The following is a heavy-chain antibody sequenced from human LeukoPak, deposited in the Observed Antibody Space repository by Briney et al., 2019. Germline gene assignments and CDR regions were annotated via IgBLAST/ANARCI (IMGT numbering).Heavy chain of an antibody. Sequence: SVKVSCKASGGAFSSYAVSWVRQAPGQGLEWMGGIIPILGIPNYAQKFQGRVTITADESTSTANMELSSLRSEDTAVYYCARGEQAGLWFGDTAFHHWGQGTLVAVSS. CDR1: GGAFSSYA. CDR3: ARGEQAGLWFGDTAFHH. V-gene: IGHV1-69*01. D-gene: IGHD3-10*01. CDR2: IIPILGIP. J-gene: IGHJ1*01.